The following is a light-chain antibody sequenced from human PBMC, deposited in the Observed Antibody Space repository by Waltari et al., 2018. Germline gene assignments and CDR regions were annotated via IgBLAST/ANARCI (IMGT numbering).Light chain of an antibody. Sequence: QSALTQPASVSGSPGQSITISCTGTSSEIGGYNFASWYQQHPGKAPKLMIYDVSHRPSGVSDRVSGSKSGNTASLTISGLQAEDEANYFCSSSTSSSTVLFGGGTKLTAL. CDR1: SSEIGGYNF. J-gene: IGLJ2*01. V-gene: IGLV2-14*03. CDR3: SSSTSSSTVL. CDR2: DVS.